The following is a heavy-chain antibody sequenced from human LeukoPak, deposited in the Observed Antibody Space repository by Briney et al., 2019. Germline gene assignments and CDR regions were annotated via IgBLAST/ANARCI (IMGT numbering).Heavy chain of an antibody. V-gene: IGHV3-23*01. Sequence: GGSLRLSCAASGFTFSSYAMSWVRQAPGKGLEWVSAISGSGGSTYYADSVKGRFTISRDNSKNTLYLQMNSLRAEDTAVYYCAKGSIADYDFWSGYYTHYFGYWGQGTLVTASS. CDR1: GFTFSSYA. J-gene: IGHJ4*02. CDR3: AKGSIADYDFWSGYYTHYFGY. CDR2: ISGSGGST. D-gene: IGHD3-3*01.